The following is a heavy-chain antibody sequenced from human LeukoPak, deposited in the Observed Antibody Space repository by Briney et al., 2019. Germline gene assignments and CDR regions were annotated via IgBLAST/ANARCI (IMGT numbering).Heavy chain of an antibody. CDR1: GGSISSSNYY. CDR2: IYYSGST. Sequence: SETLSLTCIVSGGSISSSNYYWGWIRQPPGKGLEWIGSIYYSGSTHYNPSLQSRVTISVDTSKNQFSLRLSSVTAADTAVYYCATTPYSSAWYAVDYWGQGTLVTVSS. CDR3: ATTPYSSAWYAVDY. V-gene: IGHV4-39*01. J-gene: IGHJ4*02. D-gene: IGHD6-19*01.